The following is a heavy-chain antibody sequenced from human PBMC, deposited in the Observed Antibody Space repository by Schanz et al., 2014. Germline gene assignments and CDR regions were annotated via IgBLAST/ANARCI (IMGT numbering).Heavy chain of an antibody. D-gene: IGHD3-9*01. J-gene: IGHJ4*02. Sequence: VQLVESGGGLVQPGRSLRLSCTASGFTFGSYSMNWVRQASGKGLEYVSAITRSGGGTYYSDSVKGRFTISRDNSENTLYLQMNSLRAEDTAVYYCAKQIHYDILTVTRNWGQGTLVTVSS. V-gene: IGHV3-64*04. CDR3: AKQIHYDILTVTRN. CDR2: ITRSGGGT. CDR1: GFTFGSYS.